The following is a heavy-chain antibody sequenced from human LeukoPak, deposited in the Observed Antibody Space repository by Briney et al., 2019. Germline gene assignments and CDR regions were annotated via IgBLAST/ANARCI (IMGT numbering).Heavy chain of an antibody. V-gene: IGHV3-74*01. Sequence: GGSLRLSCADSGFTFSGYWMHWVRQAPGKGLVWVSRINSDGTTTTYADSVKGRFTISRDNSKNTLYLQMNSLRAEDAAVYYCARDLRVGTTRDFDYWGQGTLVTVSS. J-gene: IGHJ4*02. CDR1: GFTFSGYW. D-gene: IGHD1-26*01. CDR3: ARDLRVGTTRDFDY. CDR2: INSDGTTT.